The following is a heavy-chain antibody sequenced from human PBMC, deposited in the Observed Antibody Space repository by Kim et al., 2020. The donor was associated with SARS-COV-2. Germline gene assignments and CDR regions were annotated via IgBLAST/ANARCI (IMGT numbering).Heavy chain of an antibody. D-gene: IGHD3-10*01. Sequence: GGSLRLSCAASGFTFSDYYMSWIRQAPGKGLEWVSYISSSSSYTNYADSVKGRFTISRDNAKNSLYLQMNSLRAEDTAVYYCARDNSGSVAFDIWGQGTMVTVSS. J-gene: IGHJ3*02. CDR1: GFTFSDYY. CDR2: ISSSSSYT. V-gene: IGHV3-11*05. CDR3: ARDNSGSVAFDI.